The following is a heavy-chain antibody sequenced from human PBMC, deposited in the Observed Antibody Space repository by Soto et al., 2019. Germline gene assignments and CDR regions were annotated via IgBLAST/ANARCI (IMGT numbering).Heavy chain of an antibody. J-gene: IGHJ4*02. CDR3: ARDGYDVSGSPYPAY. CDR1: GGSMSEYF. V-gene: IGHV4-59*01. CDR2: IYYLGSA. D-gene: IGHD3-10*01. Sequence: PSATLSLTCSVSGGSMSEYFWCWIRQSPGKGLEWIGYIYYLGSADYNPSLKSRVTISVYTSKRQFSMRLTSVKAPDTPVYYCARDGYDVSGSPYPAYWGPGTPVTVS.